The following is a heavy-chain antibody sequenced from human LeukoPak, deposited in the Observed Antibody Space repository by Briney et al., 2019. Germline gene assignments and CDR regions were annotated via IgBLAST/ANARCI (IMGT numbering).Heavy chain of an antibody. J-gene: IGHJ3*02. CDR3: TTYLGYCSGGSCFSGAFDI. CDR2: IKSETDGGTR. CDR1: GFTFSKAW. D-gene: IGHD2-15*01. Sequence: GGSLRLSCAASGFTFSKAWLSWVRQAPGKGLEWVGRIKSETDGGTRDYAAAVKGRFFISRDDSENTLYLQMNSLQTEDTAVYYCTTYLGYCSGGSCFSGAFDIWGQGTMVTVSS. V-gene: IGHV3-15*01.